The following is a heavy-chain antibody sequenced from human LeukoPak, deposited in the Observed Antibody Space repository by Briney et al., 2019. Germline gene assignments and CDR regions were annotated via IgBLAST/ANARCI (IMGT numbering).Heavy chain of an antibody. CDR3: ARAAADVYYYYYMDV. CDR2: IYHSGST. Sequence: SETLSLTCTVSGYSISTGYYWGWIRQPPGKGLEWIGSIYHSGSTYSNPSLKSRVTISVDTSKNQFSLKLSSVTAADTAVYYCARAAADVYYYYYMDVWGKGTTVTISS. D-gene: IGHD6-13*01. J-gene: IGHJ6*03. V-gene: IGHV4-38-2*02. CDR1: GYSISTGYY.